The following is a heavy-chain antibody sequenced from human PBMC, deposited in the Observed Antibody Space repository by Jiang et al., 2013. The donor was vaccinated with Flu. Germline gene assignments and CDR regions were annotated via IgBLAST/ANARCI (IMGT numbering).Heavy chain of an antibody. CDR3: AKEGDDSQWYFDL. V-gene: IGHV3-23*01. J-gene: IGHJ2*01. D-gene: IGHD2-21*01. CDR1: GFTFKTYT. CDR2: ISGNSRVS. Sequence: QLLESGGDLVXPGGSLRLSCAAFGFTFKTYTMAWVRQAPGKGLEWVSLISGNSRVSYYADPVKGRFTISRDNSRNALYLQMNSLRADDTVIYFCAKEGDDSQWYFDLWGRGTLVSVSS.